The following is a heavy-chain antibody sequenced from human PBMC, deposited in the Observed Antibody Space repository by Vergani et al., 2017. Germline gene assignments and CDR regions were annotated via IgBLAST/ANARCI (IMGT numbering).Heavy chain of an antibody. J-gene: IGHJ4*02. V-gene: IGHV4-59*12. CDR2: IYYSGST. CDR1: GGPLSSYY. Sequence: QVQLQESGPGLVKPSETLSLTCTVSGGPLSSYYWSWIRQPPGKGLEWIGYIYYSGSTNYNPSLKSRVTIPVDTSKNQFSLKLSSVTAADTAVYYCARDLERRSYYGSSGYFDYWGQGTLVTVSS. CDR3: ARDLERRSYYGSSGYFDY. D-gene: IGHD1-26*01.